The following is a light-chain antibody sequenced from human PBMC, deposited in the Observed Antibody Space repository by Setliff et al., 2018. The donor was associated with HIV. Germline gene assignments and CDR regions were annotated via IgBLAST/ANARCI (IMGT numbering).Light chain of an antibody. CDR2: EVS. V-gene: IGLV2-14*01. Sequence: QSALTQPASVSGSPGQSITISCTGTNSDIGGYDYVYWYQQQPGKAPKLMIYEVSGRPSGVSYRFSVSKSGTTASLTISGLQTEDEADYFCSSYTSSGTLFVFGTGTKVTVL. J-gene: IGLJ1*01. CDR3: SSYTSSGTLFV. CDR1: NSDIGGYDY.